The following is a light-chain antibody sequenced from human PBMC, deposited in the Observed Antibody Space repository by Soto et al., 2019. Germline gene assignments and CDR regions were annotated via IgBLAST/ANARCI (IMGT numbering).Light chain of an antibody. CDR1: QTVSKNY. CDR3: QQYASAPLT. J-gene: IGKJ4*01. Sequence: EIVLTQSPGTLSLSPGERATLSCRASQTVSKNYLAWFQQNSSQAPRLLISGALNKATGIPDRFSGSGTGTDFSLIISRLEPEDFTMYYCQQYASAPLTFGGGTKV. CDR2: GAL. V-gene: IGKV3-20*01.